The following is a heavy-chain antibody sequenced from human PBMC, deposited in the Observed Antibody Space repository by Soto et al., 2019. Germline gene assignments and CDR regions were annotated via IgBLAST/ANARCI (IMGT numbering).Heavy chain of an antibody. CDR2: VSDTGATT. CDR3: AKRSGRETASLIDS. CDR1: GFTFSTYA. V-gene: IGHV3-23*01. Sequence: GGSLRLSCVASGFTFSTYAMNWVRQAPGKGLEWVSTVSDTGATTYYADSVKGRFTISRDNSKNALYLQMNSLGVEDTAVYYCAKRSGRETASLIDSWGQGTLVTVSS. J-gene: IGHJ4*02. D-gene: IGHD2-21*02.